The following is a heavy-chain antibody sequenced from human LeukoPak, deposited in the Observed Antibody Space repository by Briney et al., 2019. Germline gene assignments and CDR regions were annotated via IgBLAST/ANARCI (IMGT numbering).Heavy chain of an antibody. Sequence: PSETLSLTCTVSGGSISSSYCSWIRQPAGKGLEWIGRAYTCGSTDYNPSLRRRVTMSLDSSKNQLSLILNSVIAADTAVYYCARGIAGGFHFFDYWGQGTLVTVSS. D-gene: IGHD3-16*01. CDR3: ARGIAGGFHFFDY. CDR1: GGSISSSY. J-gene: IGHJ4*02. V-gene: IGHV4-4*07. CDR2: AYTCGST.